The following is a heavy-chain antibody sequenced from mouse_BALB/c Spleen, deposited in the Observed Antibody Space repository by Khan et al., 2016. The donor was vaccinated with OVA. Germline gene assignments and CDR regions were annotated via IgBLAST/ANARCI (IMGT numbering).Heavy chain of an antibody. J-gene: IGHJ4*01. Sequence: IQLVQSGPELVKPGASVKISCKTSGYTFPEYTVHWVKQSLGKSLDWIGVINPKNGGTAYNQKFKGKATLAVDKSSSTAYMEFRNLTSEDSAVYYWARDAGRYWGQGTSVTVAS. CDR3: ARDAGRY. D-gene: IGHD3-3*01. CDR2: INPKNGGT. CDR1: GYTFPEYT. V-gene: IGHV1-18*01.